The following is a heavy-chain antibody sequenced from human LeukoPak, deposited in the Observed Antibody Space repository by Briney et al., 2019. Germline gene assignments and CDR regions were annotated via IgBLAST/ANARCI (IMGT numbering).Heavy chain of an antibody. CDR2: INTDESST. D-gene: IGHD6-6*01. CDR1: GFSFSSFW. CDR3: ARGRAARRLDY. V-gene: IGHV3-74*01. Sequence: GGSLRLSCAASGFSFSSFWMHWVRQAPGQGLVWVSRINTDESSTNYADSVRGRFTISRDNAKNTLYLQMNSLRAEDTAVYYCARGRAARRLDYWGQGTLVTVSS. J-gene: IGHJ4*02.